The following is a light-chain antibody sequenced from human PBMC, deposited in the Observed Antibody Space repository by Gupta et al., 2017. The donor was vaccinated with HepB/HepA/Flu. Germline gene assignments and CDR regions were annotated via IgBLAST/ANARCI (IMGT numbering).Light chain of an antibody. CDR1: TIGSKS. V-gene: IGLV3-21*03. J-gene: IGLJ2*01. Sequence: SYVLTQPPSVSVAPGKTARITCGGITIGSKSVHWYQQKSGQAPGLVVYDDSVRPSGSPERFSGSNSGNTATLTISRVEAGDEADYYCHVWDSSDVVFGGGTKLTVL. CDR2: DDS. CDR3: HVWDSSDVV.